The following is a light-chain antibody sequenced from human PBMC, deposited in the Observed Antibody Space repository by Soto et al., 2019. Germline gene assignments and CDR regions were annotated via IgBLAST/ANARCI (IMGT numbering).Light chain of an antibody. Sequence: IVMTHSPATLSVSPGGIATLSFRASQSISDTLAWYQQKPGQAPRLLIYSASRGATGFPARFSGSGSGTDFTLTISRLEPEDFAVYYCQQYGSSSGTFGQGTKVDIK. CDR2: SAS. CDR3: QQYGSSSGT. CDR1: QSISDT. V-gene: IGKV3-20*01. J-gene: IGKJ1*01.